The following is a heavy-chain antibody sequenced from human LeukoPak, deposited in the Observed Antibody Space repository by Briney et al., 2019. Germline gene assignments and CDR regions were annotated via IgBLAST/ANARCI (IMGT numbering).Heavy chain of an antibody. CDR3: AKEAATVLYYYFDY. D-gene: IGHD6-25*01. V-gene: IGHV3-30*18. Sequence: GGPLRPSCGAFGITFRSYGMPWVRQAPGKGLGWVAGLSYDRSNKYYADSVKGRFTISRDNSKNTLYLQMNSLRAEDTAVYYCAKEAATVLYYYFDYWGQGTLVTVSS. J-gene: IGHJ4*02. CDR2: LSYDRSNK. CDR1: GITFRSYG.